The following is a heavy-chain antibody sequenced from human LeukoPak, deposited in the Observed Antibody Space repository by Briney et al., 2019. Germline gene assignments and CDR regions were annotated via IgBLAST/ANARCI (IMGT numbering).Heavy chain of an antibody. CDR3: ASLYDIVGTTVDY. Sequence: ASVTVSCKTSGYTFTNYYIHWVRQAPGQGLEWMGRIDPNTGGTKSAKNFQGRVTMTRDTSISTAYMALSGLRSDDTAVYYCASLYDIVGTTVDYWGQGTLVTVSS. J-gene: IGHJ4*02. CDR1: GYTFTNYY. CDR2: IDPNTGGT. V-gene: IGHV1-2*06. D-gene: IGHD1-26*01.